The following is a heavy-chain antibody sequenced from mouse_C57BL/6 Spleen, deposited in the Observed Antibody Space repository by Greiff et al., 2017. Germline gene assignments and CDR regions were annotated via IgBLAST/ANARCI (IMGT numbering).Heavy chain of an antibody. Sequence: QVQLQQSGAELVRPGASVTLSCKASGYTFTDYEMPWVKQTPVPGLEWIGAIAPETGGTAYNQKFKGKAILTADKSSSTAYMELRSLTSEDSAVYYCTRGDYYGCAYWGQGTLVTVSA. CDR3: TRGDYYGCAY. J-gene: IGHJ3*01. CDR1: GYTFTDYE. D-gene: IGHD1-1*01. V-gene: IGHV1-15*01. CDR2: IAPETGGT.